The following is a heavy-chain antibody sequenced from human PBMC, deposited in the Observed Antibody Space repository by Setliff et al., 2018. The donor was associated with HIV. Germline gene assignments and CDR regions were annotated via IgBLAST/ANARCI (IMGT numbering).Heavy chain of an antibody. Sequence: SETLSLTCTISGGSISSSSYYWGWIRQPPGKGLEWIGSIYYSGATYYNPSLKSRVTLSVDTSNNQFSLKLSSVTAADTAVYYCARHLRWELPYYFDYWGQGTLVTVSS. CDR1: GGSISSSSYY. CDR3: ARHLRWELPYYFDY. D-gene: IGHD1-26*01. CDR2: IYYSGAT. V-gene: IGHV4-39*01. J-gene: IGHJ4*02.